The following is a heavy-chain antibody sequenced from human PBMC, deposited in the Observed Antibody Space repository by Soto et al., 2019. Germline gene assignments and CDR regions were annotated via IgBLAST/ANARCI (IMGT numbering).Heavy chain of an antibody. J-gene: IGHJ4*02. CDR1: GGSFSGYY. CDR3: ARTYSSSWSPFDY. CDR2: INHSGST. D-gene: IGHD6-13*01. V-gene: IGHV4-34*01. Sequence: VQLQQWGAGLLKPSETLSLTCAVYGGSFSGYYWSWIRQPPGKGLECIGEINHSGSTTYNPSLQSRVAISVDTSKHQFSLKLSSVTDADPAVYYCARTYSSSWSPFDYWGQGTLVTVSS.